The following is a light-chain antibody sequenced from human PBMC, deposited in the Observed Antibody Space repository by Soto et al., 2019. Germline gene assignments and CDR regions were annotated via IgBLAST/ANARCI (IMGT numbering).Light chain of an antibody. CDR1: QSITNY. V-gene: IGKV1-39*01. Sequence: DIQMTQSPPSLSASVGDRVTITCRESQSITNYLNGYQQKPGKAPAPLIYAASSLQSGVPSRFSGSGSGTDFTLTISSLQPEDFGTYYCQQTYSIPSFGPGTKVDIK. CDR2: AAS. CDR3: QQTYSIPS. J-gene: IGKJ3*01.